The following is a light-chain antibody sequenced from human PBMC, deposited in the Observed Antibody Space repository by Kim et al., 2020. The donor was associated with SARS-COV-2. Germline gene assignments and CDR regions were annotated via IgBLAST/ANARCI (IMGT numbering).Light chain of an antibody. Sequence: ASVGDRVTITCQASRDISKNLNWYQHKPGKAPKVLIYDASNVQTGVPSRFSGSGSGTDFTLVITSLLPEDVATYYCEQFDNLSLSFGGGTKLDIK. V-gene: IGKV1-33*01. J-gene: IGKJ4*01. CDR2: DAS. CDR1: RDISKN. CDR3: EQFDNLSLS.